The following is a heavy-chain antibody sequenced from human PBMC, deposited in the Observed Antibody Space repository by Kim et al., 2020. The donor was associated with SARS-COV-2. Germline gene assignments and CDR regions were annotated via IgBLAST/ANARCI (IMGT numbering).Heavy chain of an antibody. J-gene: IGHJ4*02. Sequence: SGPTLVNPTQTLTLTCTFSGFSLSTSGMCVSWIRQPPGKALEWLALIDWDDDKYYSTYLKTRLTISKDTSKNQVVLTMTNMDPVDTATYYCERIRGSSWYDGIDYWGQGTLVTVSS. CDR2: IDWDDDK. V-gene: IGHV2-70*01. CDR3: ERIRGSSWYDGIDY. CDR1: GFSLSTSGMC. D-gene: IGHD6-13*01.